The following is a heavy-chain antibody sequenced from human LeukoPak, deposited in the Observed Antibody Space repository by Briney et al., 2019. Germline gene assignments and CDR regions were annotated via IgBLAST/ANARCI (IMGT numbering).Heavy chain of an antibody. V-gene: IGHV4-34*01. CDR1: GGSFGGYY. Sequence: SETLSLTCAVYGGSFGGYYWSWIRQPPGKGLEWIGEINHSGSTNYNPSLKSRVTISVDTSKNQFSLKLSSVTAADTAVYYCAKTVLRYFDGMDVWGQGTTVTVSS. D-gene: IGHD3-9*01. CDR2: INHSGST. CDR3: AKTVLRYFDGMDV. J-gene: IGHJ6*02.